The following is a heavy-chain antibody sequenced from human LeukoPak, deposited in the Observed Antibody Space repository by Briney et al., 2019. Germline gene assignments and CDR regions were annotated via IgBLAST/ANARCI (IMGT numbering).Heavy chain of an antibody. J-gene: IGHJ3*02. D-gene: IGHD1-26*01. V-gene: IGHV3-53*01. CDR1: GFTHSSNY. CDR3: ASRSGSYYIHAFDI. Sequence: GGSLTLSCGASGFTHSSNYISGVRQAPGKGLEGVAVIYSEGSTYYAESVKGRFTISIHNSRNTLYLQMTSLRAEDTARYYCASRSGSYYIHAFDIWGQGTVVTVSS. CDR2: IYSEGST.